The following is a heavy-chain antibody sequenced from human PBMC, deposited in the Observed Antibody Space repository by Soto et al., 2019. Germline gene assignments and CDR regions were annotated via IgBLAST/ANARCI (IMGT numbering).Heavy chain of an antibody. CDR3: ARVYYYDSSGYLLWEFDP. Sequence: ASVKVSCKASGYTFTSYGSSWVRQAPGQGLEWMGWISAYNGNTNYAQKLQGRVTMTTDTSTSTAYMELRSLRSDDTAVYYCARVYYYDSSGYLLWEFDPWGQGTLVTVSS. CDR2: ISAYNGNT. J-gene: IGHJ5*02. V-gene: IGHV1-18*01. D-gene: IGHD3-22*01. CDR1: GYTFTSYG.